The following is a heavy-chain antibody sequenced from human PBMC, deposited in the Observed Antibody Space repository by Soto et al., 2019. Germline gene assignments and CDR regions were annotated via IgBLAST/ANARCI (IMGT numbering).Heavy chain of an antibody. CDR2: ISSSSSYI. Sequence: PGGSLRLSCAASGFTFSSYSMNWVRQAPGKGLEWVSSISSSSSYIYYADSVKGRFTISRDNAKNSLYLQMNSLRAEDTAVYYCARDAYCSGGSCYPVVYYYGMDVWGQGTTVTVSS. V-gene: IGHV3-21*01. D-gene: IGHD2-15*01. CDR1: GFTFSSYS. CDR3: ARDAYCSGGSCYPVVYYYGMDV. J-gene: IGHJ6*02.